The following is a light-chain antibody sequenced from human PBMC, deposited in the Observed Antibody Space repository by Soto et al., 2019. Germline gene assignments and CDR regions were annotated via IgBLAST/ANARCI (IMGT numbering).Light chain of an antibody. CDR1: QDVSNY. Sequence: DIQMTQSPSSLSASVVDRVTITFQASQDVSNYLNWYQQKQGKAPKLLIYDASNLETGVPSRFSGSGSGTAFTLTISSLQPEAIATYYCPQYDDLPQFGPGTKVDIK. V-gene: IGKV1-33*01. CDR2: DAS. CDR3: PQYDDLPQ. J-gene: IGKJ3*01.